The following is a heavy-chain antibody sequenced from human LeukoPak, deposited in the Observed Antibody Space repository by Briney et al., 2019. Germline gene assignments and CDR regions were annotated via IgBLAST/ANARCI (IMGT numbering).Heavy chain of an antibody. V-gene: IGHV1-69*13. J-gene: IGHJ5*02. Sequence: SVKVSCKASGGTFSSYAISWVRQAPGQGLEWMGGIIPIFGTANYAQKFQGRVTITADESTSTAYMELSSLRSEDTAVYYCARGGRYSSGENWFDPWGQGTLVTVSS. CDR3: ARGGRYSSGENWFDP. CDR2: IIPIFGTA. CDR1: GGTFSSYA. D-gene: IGHD5-18*01.